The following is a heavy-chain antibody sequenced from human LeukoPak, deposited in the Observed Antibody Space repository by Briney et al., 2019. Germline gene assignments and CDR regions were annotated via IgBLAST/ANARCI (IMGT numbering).Heavy chain of an antibody. CDR3: ARGRDDTMVRGVRLPPPIGLDAFDI. CDR1: GGSISSSSYY. V-gene: IGHV4-39*07. J-gene: IGHJ3*02. CDR2: IYYSGST. Sequence: SETLSLTCTVSGGSISSSSYYWGWIRQPPGKGLEWIGSIYYSGSTYYNPSLKSRVTISVDTSKNQFSLKLSSVTAADTAVYYCARGRDDTMVRGVRLPPPIGLDAFDIWGQGTMVTVSS. D-gene: IGHD3-10*01.